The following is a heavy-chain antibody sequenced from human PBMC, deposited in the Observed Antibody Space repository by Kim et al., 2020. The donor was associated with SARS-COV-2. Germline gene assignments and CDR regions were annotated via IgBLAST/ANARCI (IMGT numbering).Heavy chain of an antibody. CDR3: ARDGRGSGNYRYFFDF. CDR1: GGSISGYY. J-gene: IGHJ4*02. V-gene: IGHV4-59*13. D-gene: IGHD3-10*01. Sequence: SETLSLTCTVSGGSISGYYWSWVRQTPGKGLEWIAYVYSSGSTNYNPSLKSRVTISVDTSKNQFSLKLSSVTAADTAVYYCARDGRGSGNYRYFFDFWGQGTLVTVSS. CDR2: VYSSGST.